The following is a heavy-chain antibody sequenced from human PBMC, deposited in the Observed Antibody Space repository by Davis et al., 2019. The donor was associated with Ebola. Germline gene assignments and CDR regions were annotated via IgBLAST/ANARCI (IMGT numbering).Heavy chain of an antibody. V-gene: IGHV1-8*02. J-gene: IGHJ5*02. CDR3: ARGHWLARTYTLNWFDP. CDR1: GYTFTGYY. CDR2: MNPNSGNT. Sequence: ASVKVSCKASGYTFTGYYMHWVRQAPGQGLEWMGWMNPNSGNTGYAQKFQGRVTMTRNTSISTAYMELSSLRSEDTAVYYCARGHWLARTYTLNWFDPWGQGTLVTVSS. D-gene: IGHD5-12*01.